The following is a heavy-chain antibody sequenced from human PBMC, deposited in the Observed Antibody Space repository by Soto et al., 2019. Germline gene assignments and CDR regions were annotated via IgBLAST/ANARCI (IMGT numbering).Heavy chain of an antibody. D-gene: IGHD2-2*01. V-gene: IGHV3-64*01. J-gene: IGHJ4*02. CDR3: AREGYCSSTSCYSFDY. CDR2: ISSNGGST. CDR1: GFTFSSYA. Sequence: EVQLVESGGGLVQPGGSLRLSCAASGFTFSSYAMHWVRQAPGKGLEYVSAISSNGGSTYYANFVKGRFTISRDNSKNTLYLQMGSLRAEDMAVYYCAREGYCSSTSCYSFDYWGQGTLVIVSS.